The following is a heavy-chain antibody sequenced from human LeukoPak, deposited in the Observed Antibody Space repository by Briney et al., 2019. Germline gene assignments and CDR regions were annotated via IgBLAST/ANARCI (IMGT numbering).Heavy chain of an antibody. CDR2: IYYSGST. CDR3: ARNTLEWLFLT. V-gene: IGHV4-39*07. CDR1: GGSISSSSYY. Sequence: PSETLSLTCTVSGGSISSSSYYWGWIRQPPGKGLEWIGSIYYSGSTYYNPSLKSRVTISVDTSKNQFSLKLSSVTAADTAVYYCARNTLEWLFLTWGQGTLVTVSS. J-gene: IGHJ5*02. D-gene: IGHD3-3*01.